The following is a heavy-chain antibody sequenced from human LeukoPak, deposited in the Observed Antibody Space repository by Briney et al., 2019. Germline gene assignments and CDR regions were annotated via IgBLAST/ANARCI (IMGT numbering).Heavy chain of an antibody. J-gene: IGHJ4*02. CDR2: ISSSSSTI. CDR1: GFTFSSYS. D-gene: IGHD2-2*01. V-gene: IGHV3-48*01. CDR3: AKARELVPAASGKYYFDY. Sequence: GGSLRLSCAASGFTFSSYSMNWVRQAPGKGLEWVSYISSSSSTIYYADSVKGRFTISRDNAKNTLYLQMNSLRAEDTAVYYCAKARELVPAASGKYYFDYWGQGTLVTVSS.